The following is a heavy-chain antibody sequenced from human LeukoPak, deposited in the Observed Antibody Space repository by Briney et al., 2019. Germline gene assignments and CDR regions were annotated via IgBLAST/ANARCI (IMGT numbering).Heavy chain of an antibody. D-gene: IGHD3-10*01. CDR3: ASGGTPGRYYYGSGSYPDY. V-gene: IGHV4-34*01. CDR2: INHSGST. Sequence: SETLSLTCAVYGGSFSGYYWSWIRQPPGKGLEWIGEINHSGSTNYNPSLKSRVTISVGTSKNQFSLKLSSVTAADTAVYYCASGGTPGRYYYGSGSYPDYWGQGTLVTVSS. J-gene: IGHJ4*02. CDR1: GGSFSGYY.